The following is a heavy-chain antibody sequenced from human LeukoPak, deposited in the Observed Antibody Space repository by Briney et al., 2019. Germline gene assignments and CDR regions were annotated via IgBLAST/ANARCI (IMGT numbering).Heavy chain of an antibody. CDR1: GYSSTYVFTTYP. J-gene: IGHJ5*02. Sequence: GASVKVSCKASGYSSTYVFTTYPIHWVRQAPGRGLEWLGMINLRGDATIYAQKFQGRVTMTSDSSTTTVYMELSSLKSEDTGLYYCARKWSSRDWFDPWGQGTLVTVSS. D-gene: IGHD2-8*01. CDR3: ARKWSSRDWFDP. V-gene: IGHV1-46*01. CDR2: INLRGDAT.